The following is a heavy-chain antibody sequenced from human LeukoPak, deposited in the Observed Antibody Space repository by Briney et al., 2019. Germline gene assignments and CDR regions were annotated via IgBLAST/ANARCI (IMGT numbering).Heavy chain of an antibody. CDR2: ISSSGSTI. CDR1: GGSFSGYY. Sequence: LSLTCAVYGGSFSGYYWSWIRQAPGKGLEWVSYISSSGSTIYYADSVKGRFTISRDNAKNSLYLQMNSLRAEDTAVYYCARGPYSGGVDGSGAIDYWGQGTLVTVSS. D-gene: IGHD3-10*01. V-gene: IGHV3-11*01. J-gene: IGHJ4*02. CDR3: ARGPYSGGVDGSGAIDY.